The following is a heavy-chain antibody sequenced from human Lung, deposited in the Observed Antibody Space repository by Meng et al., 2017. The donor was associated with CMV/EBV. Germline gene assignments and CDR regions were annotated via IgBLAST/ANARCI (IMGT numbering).Heavy chain of an antibody. D-gene: IGHD3-10*01. J-gene: IGHJ1*01. CDR1: GDSITNHNW. CDR2: IPHRGSS. Sequence: RDPAPHLVKPSETLSPTGAVSGDSITNHNWWAWVRQPPGKGLEWIGEIPHRGSSAYNPSLKSRVSMSIDKSKNQFSLKLTSVTAADTAVYHCLRRSGGSVWGQGTLVTVSS. CDR3: LRRSGGSV. V-gene: IGHV4-4*02.